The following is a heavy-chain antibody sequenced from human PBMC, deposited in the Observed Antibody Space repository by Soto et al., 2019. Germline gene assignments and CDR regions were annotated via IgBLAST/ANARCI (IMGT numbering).Heavy chain of an antibody. V-gene: IGHV3-64D*06. CDR1: GFTFSSYA. CDR3: VKDRYYYDSSGYFDY. D-gene: IGHD3-22*01. CDR2: ISSNGGST. Sequence: GGSLRLSCSGSGFTFSSYAMHWVRQAPGKGLEYVSAISSNGGSTYYADSVKGRFTISRDNSKNTLYLQMSSLRAEDTAVYYCVKDRYYYDSSGYFDYWGQGTLVTVSS. J-gene: IGHJ4*02.